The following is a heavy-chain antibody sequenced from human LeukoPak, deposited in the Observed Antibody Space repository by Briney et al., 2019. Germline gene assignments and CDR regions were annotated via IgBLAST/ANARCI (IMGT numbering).Heavy chain of an antibody. V-gene: IGHV6-1*01. D-gene: IGHD6-13*01. CDR2: TYYRSKWFN. J-gene: IGHJ5*02. Sequence: SQTLSLTCVISGDSVSSNSAAWNWIRQSPSRGLEWLVRTYYRSKWFNDYAVSVKSRITIKPDTSKNQFSLQLNSVTPEDTAVYYCTGEPEQQLVRAWFDPWGQGTLVTVSS. CDR1: GDSVSSNSAA. CDR3: TGEPEQQLVRAWFDP.